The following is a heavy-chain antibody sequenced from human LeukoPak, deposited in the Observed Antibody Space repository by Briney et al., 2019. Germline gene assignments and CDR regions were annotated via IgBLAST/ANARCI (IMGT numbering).Heavy chain of an antibody. CDR1: GGSINSHYY. J-gene: IGHJ4*02. D-gene: IGHD2-2*01. CDR3: AKRYCSSTTCYDDRGAFDY. CDR2: IYSSGNS. V-gene: IGHV4-4*07. Sequence: PSETLSLTCTVSGGSINSHYYWNWFRQPAGKGLEWIGRIYSSGNSYYNASLQSRVTMSVDTSKNQFSLRLSSVTAADTAVYYCAKRYCSSTTCYDDRGAFDYWGQGTLVTVSS.